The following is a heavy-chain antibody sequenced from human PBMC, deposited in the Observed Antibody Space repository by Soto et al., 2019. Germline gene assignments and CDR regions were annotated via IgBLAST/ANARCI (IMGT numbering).Heavy chain of an antibody. CDR3: SMVENYVTPTPQDV. J-gene: IGHJ6*02. D-gene: IGHD3-16*01. Sequence: QVQLVQSGDEVRKPGSSVKVSCKASGYFFVNYGIAWVRQAPGQGLEWMGWISPYRGNTHYASKVQGRLTMTTDTSTSTAYLDLWSLTSDDTAVYYCSMVENYVTPTPQDVWGQGTTVTVSS. CDR2: ISPYRGNT. V-gene: IGHV1-18*01. CDR1: GYFFVNYG.